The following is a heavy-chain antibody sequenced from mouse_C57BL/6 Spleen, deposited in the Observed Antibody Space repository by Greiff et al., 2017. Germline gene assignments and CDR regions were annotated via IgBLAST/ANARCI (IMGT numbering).Heavy chain of an antibody. CDR1: GYAFSSSW. CDR2: IYPGDGDT. D-gene: IGHD6-1*01. J-gene: IGHJ2*01. CDR3: AREGGSPFDY. Sequence: VQLQQSGPELVKPGASVKISCKASGYAFSSSWMNWVKQRPGKGLEWIGRIYPGDGDTNYNGKFKGKATLTADKSASTADMQRSSLTSEDSSVCFCAREGGSPFDYWGQGTTLTVSS. V-gene: IGHV1-82*01.